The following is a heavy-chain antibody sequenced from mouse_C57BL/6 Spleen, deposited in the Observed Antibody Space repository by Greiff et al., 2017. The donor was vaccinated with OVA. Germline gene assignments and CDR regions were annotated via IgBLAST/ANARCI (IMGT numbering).Heavy chain of an antibody. Sequence: EVKLQESGGDLVKPGGSLKLSCAASGFTFSSYGMSWVRQTPDKRLEWVATISSGGSYTYYPDSVKGRFTISRDNAKNTLYLQMSSLKSEDTAMYYGARNYGSSGDAMDYWGQGTSVTVSS. CDR2: ISSGGSYT. J-gene: IGHJ4*01. CDR1: GFTFSSYG. CDR3: ARNYGSSGDAMDY. V-gene: IGHV5-6*01. D-gene: IGHD1-1*01.